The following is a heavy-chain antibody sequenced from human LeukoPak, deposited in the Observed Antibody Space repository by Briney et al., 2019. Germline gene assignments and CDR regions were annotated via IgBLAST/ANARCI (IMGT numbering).Heavy chain of an antibody. Sequence: GGSLRLSCAASGFTFSSYSMNWVRQAPGKGLEWVSYISSSSSTIYYADSVKGRFTISRDNAKNSLYLQMNSLRAEDTAVYYCARDRAVAGTGEAFDIWGQGTMVTVSS. CDR2: ISSSSSTI. J-gene: IGHJ3*02. CDR1: GFTFSSYS. D-gene: IGHD6-19*01. V-gene: IGHV3-48*01. CDR3: ARDRAVAGTGEAFDI.